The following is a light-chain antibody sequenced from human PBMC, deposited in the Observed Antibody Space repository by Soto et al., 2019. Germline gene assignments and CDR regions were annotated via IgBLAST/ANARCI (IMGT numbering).Light chain of an antibody. V-gene: IGKV3D-20*02. CDR2: GAS. CDR3: QQRSNWPPT. J-gene: IGKJ5*01. Sequence: EIVLTQSPGTLSLSPGERATLSCRASQTVSTNYLAWYQQKPGQAPRLLIYGASKRATGIPDRFSGSGSGTDFTLTISSLEPEDFAVYYCQQRSNWPPTFGQGTRLEI. CDR1: QTVSTNY.